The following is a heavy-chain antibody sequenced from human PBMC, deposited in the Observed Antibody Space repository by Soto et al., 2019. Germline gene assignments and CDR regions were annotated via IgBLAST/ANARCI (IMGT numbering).Heavy chain of an antibody. CDR3: AREGTCSSTSCPTYFSFGMDV. D-gene: IGHD2-2*01. V-gene: IGHV1-18*01. J-gene: IGHJ6*02. CDR2: ISAYNGNT. CDR1: GYTFASYG. Sequence: ASVKVSCKASGYTFASYGISWVRQAPGQGLEWMGWISAYNGNTNYAQKFQGRVTMNTDTFTRTAYMEVRSLRSDDTAVYYCAREGTCSSTSCPTYFSFGMDVWGQGTTVTVSS.